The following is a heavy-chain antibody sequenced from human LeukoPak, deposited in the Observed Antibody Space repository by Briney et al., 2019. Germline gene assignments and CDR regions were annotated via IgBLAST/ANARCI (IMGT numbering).Heavy chain of an antibody. V-gene: IGHV4-59*01. D-gene: IGHD4-23*01. CDR2: IYYSGST. Sequence: SETLSLTCTVSGGSISSYYWSWIRQPPGKGPEWIGYIYYSGSTNYNPSLKSRVTISVDTSKNQFSLKLSSVTAADTAVYYCARLVGGNSGAIDYWGQGTLVTVSS. CDR1: GGSISSYY. CDR3: ARLVGGNSGAIDY. J-gene: IGHJ4*02.